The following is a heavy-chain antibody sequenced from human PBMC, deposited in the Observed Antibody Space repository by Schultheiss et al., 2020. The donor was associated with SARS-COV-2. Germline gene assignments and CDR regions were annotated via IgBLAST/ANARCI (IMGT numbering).Heavy chain of an antibody. CDR2: ISSSGSTI. CDR3: ARDWYSSSWYGEYYYYGMDV. V-gene: IGHV3-11*01. J-gene: IGHJ6*02. D-gene: IGHD6-13*01. Sequence: GESLKISCAASGFTFSDYYMNWIRQAPGKGLEWVSYISSSGSTIYYADSVKGRFTISRDNAKNSLYLQMNSLRAEDTAVYYCARDWYSSSWYGEYYYYGMDVWGQGTTVTVSS. CDR1: GFTFSDYY.